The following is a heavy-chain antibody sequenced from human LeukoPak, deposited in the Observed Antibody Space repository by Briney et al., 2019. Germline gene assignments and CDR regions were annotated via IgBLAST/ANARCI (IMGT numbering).Heavy chain of an antibody. V-gene: IGHV3-7*01. Sequence: GGSLRLSCAASGFIFSSYWMSWVRQAPGKGLEWVANIKQDGSGKYYVDSVKGRFTISRDNAKNSLYLQMNSLRAEDTAVYYCARRGLWFGELLYLYYFDYWGQGTLVTVSS. CDR2: IKQDGSGK. D-gene: IGHD3-10*01. CDR1: GFIFSSYW. CDR3: ARRGLWFGELLYLYYFDY. J-gene: IGHJ4*02.